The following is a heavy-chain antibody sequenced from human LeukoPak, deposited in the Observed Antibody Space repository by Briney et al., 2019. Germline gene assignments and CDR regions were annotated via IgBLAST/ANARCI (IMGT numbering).Heavy chain of an antibody. CDR2: IWYDGSNE. CDR3: ARGSPYYHDSSGYPY. J-gene: IGHJ4*02. CDR1: GFTFSSYG. V-gene: IGHV3-33*01. D-gene: IGHD3-22*01. Sequence: GGSLRLSCAASGFTFSSYGMHWVRQAPGKGLEWVALIWYDGSNEHYADFVQGRFTISRDNSKNTLYLQMNSLRAEDTAVYYCARGSPYYHDSSGYPYWGQGTLVTVSS.